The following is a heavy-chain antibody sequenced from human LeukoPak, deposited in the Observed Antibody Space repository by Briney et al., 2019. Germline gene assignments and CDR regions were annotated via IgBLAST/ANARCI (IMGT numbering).Heavy chain of an antibody. Sequence: GGSLRLSCAVSGITFRNYAMHWVRQAPGKGLEWVALISYDGTNKYYADSVKGRFTISRDNSKTTLYLQMDSLTVEDTAVYYCAQGYFYDKIGYPPVDYWGQGTLVTVSS. CDR3: AQGYFYDKIGYPPVDY. J-gene: IGHJ4*02. D-gene: IGHD3-22*01. V-gene: IGHV3-30-3*01. CDR1: GITFRNYA. CDR2: ISYDGTNK.